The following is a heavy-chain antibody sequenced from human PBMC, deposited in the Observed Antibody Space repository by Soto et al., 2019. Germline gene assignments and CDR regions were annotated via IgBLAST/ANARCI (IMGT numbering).Heavy chain of an antibody. Sequence: GGSLRLSCAASGFTFSNFGMSWVRQGPGKGLEWVSRISGVAGRTNYADSVKGRFTVSRDDSKNTGYLQMNNLRADDTAVYYTAKRHDNGHYLLSNWGQGTPVTVSS. CDR2: ISGVAGRT. CDR3: AKRHDNGHYLLSN. V-gene: IGHV3-23*01. J-gene: IGHJ4*02. CDR1: GFTFSNFG. D-gene: IGHD4-17*01.